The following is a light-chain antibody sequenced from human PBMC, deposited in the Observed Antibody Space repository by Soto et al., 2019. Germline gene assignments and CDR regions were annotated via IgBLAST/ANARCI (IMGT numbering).Light chain of an antibody. J-gene: IGLJ2*01. Sequence: QSVLTQPPSVSGAPGQRGTISCTGSSSNIGTPYDVHWYQQLPGTAPKLLIYGNSNRPSGVPDRFSGSKSGTSASLAITGLQAEDEADYYCQSYDSSLSGYVIFGGGTKLTVL. V-gene: IGLV1-40*01. CDR3: QSYDSSLSGYVI. CDR1: SSNIGTPYD. CDR2: GNS.